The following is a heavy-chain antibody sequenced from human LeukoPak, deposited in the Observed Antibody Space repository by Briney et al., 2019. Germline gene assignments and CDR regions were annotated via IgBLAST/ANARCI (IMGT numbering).Heavy chain of an antibody. V-gene: IGHV3-74*01. CDR1: GFTFSSYW. J-gene: IGHJ4*02. CDR3: ARRGYCSSSTCYEEVY. Sequence: GGSLRLSCAASGFTFSSYWMHWVRQAPGKGLVWVSRIKSDGSSTTYADSVKGRFTISRDNAKNTLYLQMNSLRAEDTAVYYCARRGYCSSSTCYEEVYWGQGTLVTVSS. CDR2: IKSDGSST. D-gene: IGHD2-2*01.